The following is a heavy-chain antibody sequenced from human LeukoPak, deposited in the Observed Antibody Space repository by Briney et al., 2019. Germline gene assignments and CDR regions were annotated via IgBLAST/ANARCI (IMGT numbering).Heavy chain of an antibody. CDR2: IDEIGRT. Sequence: SETLSLTCAVYSESLTLYYWNWVRQSPGKGLEWIGEIDEIGRTNYNPSLKSRATIAVDRAKNQFSLKLSSVTAADTAVYFCARPIYCSATRCTGAMDVWGQGTTVVVS. J-gene: IGHJ6*01. D-gene: IGHD6-19*01. CDR1: SESLTLYY. CDR3: ARPIYCSATRCTGAMDV. V-gene: IGHV4-34*01.